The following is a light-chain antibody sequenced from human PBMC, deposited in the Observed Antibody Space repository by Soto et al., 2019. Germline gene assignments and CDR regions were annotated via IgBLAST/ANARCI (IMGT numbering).Light chain of an antibody. CDR1: SSDVGGYNS. J-gene: IGLJ2*01. CDR2: EVS. Sequence: QSALTQPPSASGSPGQSVTISCTGTSSDVGGYNSVSWYQQHPGKAPKLMLYEVSKRPSGVPDRFSGSKSGNTASLTVSGLQAEDEDDYFCGSYAGSNNFVFGGGTKLTVL. V-gene: IGLV2-8*01. CDR3: GSYAGSNNFV.